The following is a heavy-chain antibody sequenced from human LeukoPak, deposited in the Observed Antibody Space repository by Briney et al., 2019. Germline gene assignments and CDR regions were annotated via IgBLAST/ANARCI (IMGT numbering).Heavy chain of an antibody. CDR2: INPNSGGT. D-gene: IGHD2-15*01. CDR1: GYTFTGYY. Sequence: GASVKVSCKASGYTFTGYYMHWVRQAPGQGLEWMGWINPNSGGTNYAQKFQGWVTMTRDTSISTAYMELSRLRSDDTAVYYCAREESCSGGSCYSFDYWGQGTLVTVSS. CDR3: AREESCSGGSCYSFDY. J-gene: IGHJ4*02. V-gene: IGHV1-2*04.